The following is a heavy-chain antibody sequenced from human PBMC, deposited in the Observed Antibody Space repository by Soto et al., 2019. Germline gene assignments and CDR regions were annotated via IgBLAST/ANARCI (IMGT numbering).Heavy chain of an antibody. CDR1: GIPVSSNY. CDR3: ARDGPYYYASRMDV. D-gene: IGHD3-10*01. J-gene: IGHJ6*02. Sequence: EVQLVESGGGLVQPGGSLRFSCVASGIPVSSNYMTWVRQAPGKGLEWVSVLHSGGDTYYANSVKGRFTMSRHDSTSRLFLEMNSLTAEDRAVYYCARDGPYYYASRMDVWGQGTTVTVSS. V-gene: IGHV3-53*04. CDR2: LHSGGDT.